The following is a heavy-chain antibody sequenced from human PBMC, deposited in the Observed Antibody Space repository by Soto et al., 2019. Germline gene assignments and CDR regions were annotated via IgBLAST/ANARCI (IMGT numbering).Heavy chain of an antibody. CDR2: ISSTTNYI. V-gene: IGHV3-21*01. CDR3: ARESEDLTSNFDY. CDR1: GFTFTRYS. Sequence: ESGGGLVKPGGALRLSCAASGFTFTRYSMNWVRQAPGTGLEWVSSISSTTNYIYYADSMKGRFTVSRDNAKNSVYLEMNSLRAEDTAVYYCARESEDLTSNFDYWGQGTLVTVSS. J-gene: IGHJ4*02.